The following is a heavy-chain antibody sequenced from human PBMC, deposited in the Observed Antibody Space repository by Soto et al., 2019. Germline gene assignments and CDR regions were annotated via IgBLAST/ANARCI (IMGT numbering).Heavy chain of an antibody. Sequence: PGGSLRLSCAASGFTFSSYGMSWVRQAPGKGLEWVSSITGSAGSTYYADSVKGRFTISRDNSKNTLYLQMNSLRAEDTAVYYCAKDRNRWLRFDLGYWGQGTLVTVSS. CDR2: ITGSAGST. J-gene: IGHJ4*02. V-gene: IGHV3-23*01. CDR3: AKDRNRWLRFDLGY. CDR1: GFTFSSYG. D-gene: IGHD5-12*01.